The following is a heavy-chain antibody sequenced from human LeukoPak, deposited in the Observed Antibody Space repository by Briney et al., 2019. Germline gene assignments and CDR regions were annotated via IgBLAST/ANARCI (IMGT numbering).Heavy chain of an antibody. CDR1: GFTFNRYG. CDR2: TISGSGNTS. D-gene: IGHD4-17*01. CDR3: AKSGFYGVPAYFDY. V-gene: IGHV3-23*01. Sequence: GGSLRLSCVASGFTFNRYGMSWVRQAPGKGLEWVSTTISGSGNTSSYADSVKGRYTVSRDNSKNTLFLQINSLRAEDTAVYYCAKSGFYGVPAYFDYWGQGTLVTVSS. J-gene: IGHJ4*02.